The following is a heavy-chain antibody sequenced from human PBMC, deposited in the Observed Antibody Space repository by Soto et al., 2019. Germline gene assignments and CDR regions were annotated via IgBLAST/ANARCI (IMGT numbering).Heavy chain of an antibody. J-gene: IGHJ4*02. CDR2: ISYDGSNK. Sequence: QVQLVESGGGVVQPGRSLRLSCAASGFTFSSYAMHWVRQAPGKGLEWVAVISYDGSNKYYADSVKGRFTISRDNSKNTLYLQMNSLRAEDTAVYYCARDQTGTPGAYFDYWGQGTLVTVSS. V-gene: IGHV3-30-3*01. CDR3: ARDQTGTPGAYFDY. D-gene: IGHD3-10*01. CDR1: GFTFSSYA.